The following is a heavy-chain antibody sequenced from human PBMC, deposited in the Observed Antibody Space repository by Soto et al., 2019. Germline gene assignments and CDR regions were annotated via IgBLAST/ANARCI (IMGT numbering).Heavy chain of an antibody. Sequence: QLQLVQSGAEVKKPGSSVKVSCKASGGTFSSYAISWVRQAPGQGLEWMGGIIPIFGTANYAQKFQGRVTITADESTSTAYMELSSLRSEDTAVYYCARGTPYYDILTGDGYWFDPWGQGTLVTVSS. V-gene: IGHV1-69*01. CDR1: GGTFSSYA. J-gene: IGHJ5*02. CDR3: ARGTPYYDILTGDGYWFDP. D-gene: IGHD3-9*01. CDR2: IIPIFGTA.